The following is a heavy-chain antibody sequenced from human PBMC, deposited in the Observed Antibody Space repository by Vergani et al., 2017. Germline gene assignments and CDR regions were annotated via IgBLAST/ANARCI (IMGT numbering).Heavy chain of an antibody. V-gene: IGHV3-33*01. CDR2: IWYDGSNK. CDR1: GFTFSSYG. J-gene: IGHJ4*02. Sequence: QVQLVESGGGVVQPGRSLRLSCAASGFTFSSYGMHWVRQAPGKGLEWVAVIWYDGSNKYYADSVKGRFTISRDNSKNTLYLQMNSLRAEDTAVYYCARAHRRQQLVQCGLDYWGQGTLVTVSS. D-gene: IGHD6-13*01. CDR3: ARAHRRQQLVQCGLDY.